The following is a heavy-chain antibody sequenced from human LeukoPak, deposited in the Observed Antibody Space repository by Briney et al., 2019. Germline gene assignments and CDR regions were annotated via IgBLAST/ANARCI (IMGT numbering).Heavy chain of an antibody. D-gene: IGHD3-3*01. CDR2: IIPIFGTA. CDR1: GGTFSSYA. CDR3: AREPYDFWSGYYSGGGYYGMDV. Sequence: EASVKVSCKASGGTFSSYAISWVRQAPGQGLEWMGGIIPIFGTANYAQKFQGRVTITADESTSTAYMELRSLRSDDTAVYYCAREPYDFWSGYYSGGGYYGMDVWGQGTTVTVSS. V-gene: IGHV1-69*13. J-gene: IGHJ6*02.